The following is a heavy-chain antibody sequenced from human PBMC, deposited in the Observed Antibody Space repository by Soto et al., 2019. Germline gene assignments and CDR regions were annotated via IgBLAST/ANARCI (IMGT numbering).Heavy chain of an antibody. CDR3: ARDPTAPYDSSAFDI. CDR2: IIPIFGTA. V-gene: IGHV1-69*13. Sequence: ASVKVSCKASGGTFSSYAISWVRQAPGQGLEWMGGIIPIFGTANYAQKFQGRVTITADESTSTAYMELSSLRSEDTAVYYCARDPTAPYDSSAFDIWGQGTMVT. D-gene: IGHD3-22*01. CDR1: GGTFSSYA. J-gene: IGHJ3*02.